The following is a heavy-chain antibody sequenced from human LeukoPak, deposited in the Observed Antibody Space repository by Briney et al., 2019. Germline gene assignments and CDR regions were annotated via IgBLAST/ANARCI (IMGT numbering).Heavy chain of an antibody. CDR1: GGSFSGYY. J-gene: IGHJ4*02. CDR3: ARRRPTGTPIR. D-gene: IGHD1-1*01. Sequence: PSETLSLTCAVYGGSFSGYYWSWIRQPPGKGLEWIGEINHSGSTNYNPSLKSRVTISVDTSKNQFSLKLSSVTAADTAVYYCARRRPTGTPIRWGQGTLVTVSS. V-gene: IGHV4-34*01. CDR2: INHSGST.